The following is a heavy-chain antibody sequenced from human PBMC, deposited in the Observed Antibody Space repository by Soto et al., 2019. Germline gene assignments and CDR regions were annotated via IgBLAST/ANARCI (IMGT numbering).Heavy chain of an antibody. J-gene: IGHJ5*02. CDR3: VKNSGWFNT. Sequence: PGGSLRLSCAASGLTLGTTDMGWVRQAPGEGLEWVSTIDGSGGITYYADSVKGRFTISRDNSRNTVYLQMNSLRGDDTALYYCVKNSGWFNTWGQGALVTSPQ. CDR1: GLTLGTTD. V-gene: IGHV3-23*01. D-gene: IGHD3-10*01. CDR2: IDGSGGIT.